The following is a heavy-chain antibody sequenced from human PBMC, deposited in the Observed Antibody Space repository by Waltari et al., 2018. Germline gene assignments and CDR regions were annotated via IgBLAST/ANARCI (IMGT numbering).Heavy chain of an antibody. Sequence: QVQLVQSGAEVKKPGASVKVSCKASGYTFTGYYMHWVRQAPGQGLEWMGRINTNSGGTNYAQKFQGRVTMTRDTSSSTDYMELRRLRYDDAAEYYWARESATDRRAVAGLYYYGMDVWGQGTTVTVSS. V-gene: IGHV1-2*06. CDR2: INTNSGGT. CDR1: GYTFTGYY. CDR3: ARESATDRRAVAGLYYYGMDV. D-gene: IGHD6-19*01. J-gene: IGHJ6*02.